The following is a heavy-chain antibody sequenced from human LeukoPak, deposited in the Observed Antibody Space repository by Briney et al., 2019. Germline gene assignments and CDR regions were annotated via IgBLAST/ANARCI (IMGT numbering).Heavy chain of an antibody. D-gene: IGHD6-13*01. Sequence: PSETLSLTCAAYDGSFSGYYWTWIRQPPGKGLEWIGEINHSGGTNYNPSLKSRVTISVDTSKNQFSLRLSSVTAADTAVYYCARGQYSSTWYDYWGQGTLVTVSS. J-gene: IGHJ4*02. CDR3: ARGQYSSTWYDY. CDR2: INHSGGT. V-gene: IGHV4-34*01. CDR1: DGSFSGYY.